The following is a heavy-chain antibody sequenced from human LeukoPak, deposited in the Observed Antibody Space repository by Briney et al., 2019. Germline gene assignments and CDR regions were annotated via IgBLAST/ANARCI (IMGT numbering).Heavy chain of an antibody. V-gene: IGHV4-59*01. J-gene: IGHJ3*02. CDR1: GGSISSDH. D-gene: IGHD2/OR15-2a*01. CDR2: IYYSGST. Sequence: SETLSLTCTVSGGSISSDHWNWIRQPPGKGLEWIGCIYYSGSTYYNPSPKSRVTISVDMSKSQFSLRLTSVTAADTAVYYCARKNDFDIWGQGTLVTVS. CDR3: ARKNDFDI.